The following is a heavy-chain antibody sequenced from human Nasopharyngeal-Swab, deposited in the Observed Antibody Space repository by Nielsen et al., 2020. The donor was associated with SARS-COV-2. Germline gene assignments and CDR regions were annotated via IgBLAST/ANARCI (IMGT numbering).Heavy chain of an antibody. CDR3: ARDGLDYDFWSAYFMDV. D-gene: IGHD3-3*01. V-gene: IGHV3-21*01. Sequence: GGSLTLSCAASGLTFTNYNFHWVRQAPGMGLEWVSSISSSSSYIYYADSVKGRFTISRDNAKNSLYLQMNSLRAEDTAVYYCARDGLDYDFWSAYFMDVWGQGTTVTVSS. CDR1: GLTFTNYN. CDR2: ISSSSSYI. J-gene: IGHJ6*02.